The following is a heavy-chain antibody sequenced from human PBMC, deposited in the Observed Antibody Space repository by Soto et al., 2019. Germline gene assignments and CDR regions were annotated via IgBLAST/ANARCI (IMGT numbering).Heavy chain of an antibody. J-gene: IGHJ3*01. CDR3: ARTVVVTAF. V-gene: IGHV4-31*02. D-gene: IGHD2-21*02. CDR2: ISYSGST. Sequence: IHQHPGKCLEWIGSISYSGSTYNNPSLQSRVTISVDTAKNQFSLKLSSVTAEDTVVYYCARTVVVTAF.